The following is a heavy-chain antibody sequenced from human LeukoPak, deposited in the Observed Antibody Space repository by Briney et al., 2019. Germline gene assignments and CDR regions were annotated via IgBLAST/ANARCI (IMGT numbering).Heavy chain of an antibody. V-gene: IGHV4-59*08. J-gene: IGHJ5*02. CDR1: GPTITSYY. CDR2: LEYGGST. D-gene: IGHD5-12*01. Sequence: PSETLSLTCTVSGPTITSYYWSWIRQPPGKGLEWIGWLEYGGSTNYNPTLKSRVTISTDRSKNQMHLKLTSVTAADTAVYFCARHVGGRWLRGNWVDPWGRGTLVTVSS. CDR3: ARHVGGRWLRGNWVDP.